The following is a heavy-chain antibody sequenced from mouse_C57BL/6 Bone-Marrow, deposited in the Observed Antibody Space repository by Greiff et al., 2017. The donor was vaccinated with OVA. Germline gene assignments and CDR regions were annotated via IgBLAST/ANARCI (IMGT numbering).Heavy chain of an antibody. D-gene: IGHD2-1*01. V-gene: IGHV14-4*01. CDR1: GFNIKDDY. Sequence: VQLQQSGAELVRPGASVKLSCTASGFNIKDDYMHWVKQRPEQGLEWIGWIDPENGDTAYASKFKGKATITADTTSTTAYLHLTTLTSEDTAVYSCTMLFYYGNCAFAYWGQGTLVTVSA. CDR3: TMLFYYGNCAFAY. CDR2: IDPENGDT. J-gene: IGHJ3*01.